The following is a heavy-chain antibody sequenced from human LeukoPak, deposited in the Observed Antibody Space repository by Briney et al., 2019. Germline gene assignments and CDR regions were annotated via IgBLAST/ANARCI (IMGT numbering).Heavy chain of an antibody. Sequence: GGSLRLSCAASGFTFRSYEINWVRQAPGKGLEWVSYISSSGGTIYYADSVKGRFTISRDNAKNSLYLQMNSLRAEDTAVYYCARKQVDSVAMEYYFDYWGQGTLVTVSS. V-gene: IGHV3-48*03. CDR2: ISSSGGTI. D-gene: IGHD5-12*01. CDR1: GFTFRSYE. J-gene: IGHJ4*02. CDR3: ARKQVDSVAMEYYFDY.